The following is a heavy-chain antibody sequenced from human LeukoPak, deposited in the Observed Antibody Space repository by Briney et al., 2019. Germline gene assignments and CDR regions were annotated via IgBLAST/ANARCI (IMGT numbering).Heavy chain of an antibody. Sequence: ESGPTLVNPTQTLTLTCTFSGFSLSTSGVGVGWIRQPPGKALEWLALIYWNDDKRYSPSLKSRLTITKDTSQNQVVLTMTNMDPVDTATYYCAHTEGYYDFWSGYSYYFDYWGQGTLVTVSS. CDR2: IYWNDDK. V-gene: IGHV2-5*01. J-gene: IGHJ4*02. D-gene: IGHD3-3*01. CDR3: AHTEGYYDFWSGYSYYFDY. CDR1: GFSLSTSGVG.